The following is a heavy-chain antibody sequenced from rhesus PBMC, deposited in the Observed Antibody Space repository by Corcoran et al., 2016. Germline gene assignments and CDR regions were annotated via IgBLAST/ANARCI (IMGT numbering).Heavy chain of an antibody. CDR3: ARALYSGSWGTYYFDY. CDR1: GYSISSGYG. J-gene: IGHJ4*01. V-gene: IGHV4-122*02. CDR2: ISYSGSN. Sequence: QLQLQESGPGLVKPSETLSLTCAVSGYSISSGYGWSWIRQPPGKGLEWIGYISYSGSNSYNPSLKSRVTISRDTSKNQFSRKLSSVTAADTAVYYCARALYSGSWGTYYFDYWGQGVLVTVSS. D-gene: IGHD6-25*01.